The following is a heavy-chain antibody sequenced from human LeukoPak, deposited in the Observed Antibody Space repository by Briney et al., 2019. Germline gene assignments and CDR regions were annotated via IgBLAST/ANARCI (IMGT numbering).Heavy chain of an antibody. CDR2: IKSKPAGETT. CDR3: TNCGGDCYFNY. CDR1: GCTFSNAW. D-gene: IGHD2-21*02. J-gene: IGHJ4*02. V-gene: IGHV3-15*06. Sequence: GGSLRLSCAASGCTFSNAWMNWVRHAPGQGMEWVGRIKSKPAGETTTYAAAVKGRFTISRDDFRNTLYLQMNSLKTGDTAVYYCTNCGGDCYFNYGGEGTLVSVSS.